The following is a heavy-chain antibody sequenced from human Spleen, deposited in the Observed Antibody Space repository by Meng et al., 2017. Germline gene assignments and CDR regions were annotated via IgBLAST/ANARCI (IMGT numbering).Heavy chain of an antibody. J-gene: IGHJ4*02. V-gene: IGHV1-2*06. CDR3: ARAAVSGTFDY. CDR1: GYTFTVYY. Sequence: QVQLLQSGAEGKKPGASVRVSCKASGYTFTVYYLHWVRQAPGQGLEWMGRINPNSGDTNYAQKFQGRVTMTRDTSISTAYMELGSLRSDDTAVYYCARAAVSGTFDYWGQGTLVTVSS. D-gene: IGHD2-15*01. CDR2: INPNSGDT.